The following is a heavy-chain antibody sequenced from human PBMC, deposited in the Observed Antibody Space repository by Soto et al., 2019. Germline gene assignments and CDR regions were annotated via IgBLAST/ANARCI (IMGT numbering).Heavy chain of an antibody. Sequence: ASVKVSCKASGYTFTGYYIHWVRQAPGQGLEWMGWINPNSGGTNYAQKFQGWVTMTRDTSISTAYMELSRLRSDDTAAYYCARGPASGPNDYWGQGTLVTVSS. CDR1: GYTFTGYY. J-gene: IGHJ4*02. CDR3: ARGPASGPNDY. V-gene: IGHV1-2*04. CDR2: INPNSGGT. D-gene: IGHD3-3*01.